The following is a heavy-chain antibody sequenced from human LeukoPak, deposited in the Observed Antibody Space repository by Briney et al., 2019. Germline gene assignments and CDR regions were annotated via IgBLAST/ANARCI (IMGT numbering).Heavy chain of an antibody. J-gene: IGHJ4*02. D-gene: IGHD2-15*01. CDR1: VFTFSDYY. CDR3: ARLVVVAATPGYFDY. Sequence: PGRSLRLSCAASVFTFSDYYMNWVRQAPGKGLEWVSYITSSSYTNYADSVKDRFTISRDNAKNSLYLQMNSLRAEDTAIYYCARLVVVAATPGYFDYWGQGTLVTVSS. V-gene: IGHV3-69-1*02. CDR2: ITSSSYT.